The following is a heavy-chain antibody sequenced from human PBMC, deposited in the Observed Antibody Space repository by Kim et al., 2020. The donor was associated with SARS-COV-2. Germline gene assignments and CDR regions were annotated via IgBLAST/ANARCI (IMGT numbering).Heavy chain of an antibody. V-gene: IGHV4-34*01. CDR2: INHSGST. Sequence: SETLSLTCAVYGGSFSGYYWSWIRQPPGKGLEWIGEINHSGSTNYNPSLKSRVTISVDTSKNQFSLKLSSVTAADTAVYYCARGGPRRRVRGVNAQYWYGMDVWGQGTTVTVSS. CDR1: GGSFSGYY. J-gene: IGHJ6*02. D-gene: IGHD3-10*01. CDR3: ARGGPRRRVRGVNAQYWYGMDV.